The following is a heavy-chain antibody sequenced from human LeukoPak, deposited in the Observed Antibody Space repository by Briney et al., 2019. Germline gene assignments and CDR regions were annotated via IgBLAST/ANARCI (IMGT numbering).Heavy chain of an antibody. J-gene: IGHJ4*02. V-gene: IGHV3-48*01. CDR3: ASGVCSSTSCLIEY. CDR1: RFTFSSYS. D-gene: IGHD2-2*01. CDR2: ISSSSSTI. Sequence: GGSLRLSCAASRFTFSSYSMNWVRQAPGKGLEWVSYISSSSSTIYYADSVKGRFTISRDNAKNSLYLQMNSLRAEDTAVYYCASGVCSSTSCLIEYWGQGTLVTVSS.